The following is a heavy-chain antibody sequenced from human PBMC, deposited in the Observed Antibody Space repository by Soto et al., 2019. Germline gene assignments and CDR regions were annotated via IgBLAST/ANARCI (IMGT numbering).Heavy chain of an antibody. Sequence: QVQLVQSGAEVKKPGSSVKVSCKASGGTFSSYTISWVRQAPGQGLEWMGRIIPILGIANYAQKFQGRVTITADKSTSTAYMELSSLRSEDTAVYYCAREEYYYGSGALFSYWGQGTMVTVSS. D-gene: IGHD3-10*01. CDR3: AREEYYYGSGALFSY. J-gene: IGHJ4*02. V-gene: IGHV1-69*08. CDR1: GGTFSSYT. CDR2: IIPILGIA.